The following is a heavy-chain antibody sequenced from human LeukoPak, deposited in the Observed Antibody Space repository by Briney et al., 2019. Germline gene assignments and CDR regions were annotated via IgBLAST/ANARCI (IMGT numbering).Heavy chain of an antibody. CDR2: LSFSGLTT. J-gene: IGHJ4*02. CDR3: ARGYCSSTSCLWYFDY. D-gene: IGHD2-2*01. V-gene: IGHV3-23*01. CDR1: GFTFINYA. Sequence: GGSLRLSCAASGFTFINYAMNWVRQAPGKGLEWVSALSFSGLTTYYADSVKGRFTISRDNSKNTLYLQMNSLRAEDTAVYYCARGYCSSTSCLWYFDYWGQGTLVTISS.